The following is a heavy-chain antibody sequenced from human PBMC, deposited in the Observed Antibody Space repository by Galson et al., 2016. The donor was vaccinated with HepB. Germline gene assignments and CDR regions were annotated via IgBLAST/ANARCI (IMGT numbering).Heavy chain of an antibody. CDR2: IKQDGSEK. D-gene: IGHD3-3*01. CDR1: GFTFSKYW. V-gene: IGHV3-7*01. Sequence: SLRLSCAASGFTFSKYWMSWVRQAPGKRLEWVANIKQDGSEKDYVDSVKGRFTISRDNSKNTLYLQMNSLRAEDTALYYCAKEPYDFWSGYHFDYWGQGTLVTVSS. J-gene: IGHJ4*02. CDR3: AKEPYDFWSGYHFDY.